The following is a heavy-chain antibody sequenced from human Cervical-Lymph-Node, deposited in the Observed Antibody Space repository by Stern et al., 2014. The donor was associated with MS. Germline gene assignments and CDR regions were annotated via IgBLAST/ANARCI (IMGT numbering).Heavy chain of an antibody. Sequence: QLQLQESGPGLVKPSQTLSLTCTVSGGSISSGGYYWSWIRQHPGKGLEWIGYIYYSGSTYYNPSLKSRVTISVDTSKNQFSLKLSSVTAADTAVYYCARYDQLRNLDAFDIWGQGTMVTVSS. CDR3: ARYDQLRNLDAFDI. J-gene: IGHJ3*02. CDR2: IYYSGST. D-gene: IGHD2-2*01. CDR1: GGSISSGGYY. V-gene: IGHV4-31*03.